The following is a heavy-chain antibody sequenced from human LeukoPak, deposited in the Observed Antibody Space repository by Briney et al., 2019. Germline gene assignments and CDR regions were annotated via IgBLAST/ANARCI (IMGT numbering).Heavy chain of an antibody. CDR2: INPNSGGT. CDR3: APGKIRRQYDSSGQRDAFVI. Sequence: GASVKVSCKASGYTFPRYYMHWVRQAPGQGLEWMGRINPNSGGTNYAQKSQGRVTMTRDTSISTAYMELSRLRSDDTAWYCCAPGKIRRQYDSSGQRDAFVIRGERTTGTLSS. D-gene: IGHD3-22*01. V-gene: IGHV1-2*06. J-gene: IGHJ3*02. CDR1: GYTFPRYY.